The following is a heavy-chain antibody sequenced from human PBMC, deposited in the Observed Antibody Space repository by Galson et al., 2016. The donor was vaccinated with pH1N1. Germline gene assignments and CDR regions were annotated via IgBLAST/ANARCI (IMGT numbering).Heavy chain of an antibody. J-gene: IGHJ4*02. CDR2: VDWDDDK. CDR1: GFSLTTSGVC. V-gene: IGHV2-70*11. D-gene: IGHD6-13*01. CDR3: ARTHITSAANFDY. Sequence: PALVKPTQTLTLTCTFSGFSLTTSGVCVNWIRQPPGKALEWLARVDWDDDKYYSPSLKTRPTISKDTSKNHVVLTMTNMDPVDTATYYCARTHITSAANFDYWGQGTLVTVSS.